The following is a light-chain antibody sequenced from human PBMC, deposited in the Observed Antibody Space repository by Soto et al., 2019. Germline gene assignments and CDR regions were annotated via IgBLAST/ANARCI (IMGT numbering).Light chain of an antibody. CDR1: QGISSY. Sequence: AIRMTQSPSSFSASTGDRVTITCRASQGISSYLAWYQQKPGKAPKLLIYAASTLQSGVPSRFSGSGSGTDFTLTISCLQSEDFATYYCQQANSFTLTFGGGTKVEIK. CDR3: QQANSFTLT. CDR2: AAS. J-gene: IGKJ4*01. V-gene: IGKV1-8*01.